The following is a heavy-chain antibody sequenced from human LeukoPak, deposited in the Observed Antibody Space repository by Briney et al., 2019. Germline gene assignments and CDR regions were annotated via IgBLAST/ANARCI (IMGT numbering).Heavy chain of an antibody. J-gene: IGHJ4*02. Sequence: GGSLRLSCAASGFTVSSNYMSWVRQAPGKGLEWASVIYSGGSTYYADSVKGRFTISRDNSKNTLYLQMNSLRAEATAVYYCARVRKEYQLLLFDYWGQGTLVTVSS. CDR2: IYSGGST. V-gene: IGHV3-53*01. CDR3: ARVRKEYQLLLFDY. CDR1: GFTVSSNY. D-gene: IGHD2-2*01.